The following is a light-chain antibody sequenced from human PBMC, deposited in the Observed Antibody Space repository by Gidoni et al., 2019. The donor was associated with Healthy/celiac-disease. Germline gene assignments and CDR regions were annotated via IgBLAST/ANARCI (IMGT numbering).Light chain of an antibody. CDR2: DAS. J-gene: IGKJ2*03. Sequence: EIVLTQSPATLSLSPGERAPLSCRASQSVSSYLAWYQQKPGQAPRLLIYDASNRATGIPARFSGSGSGTDFTLTISSLEPEDFAVYYCQQRSNWPWSFGQGTKLEIK. CDR1: QSVSSY. V-gene: IGKV3-11*01. CDR3: QQRSNWPWS.